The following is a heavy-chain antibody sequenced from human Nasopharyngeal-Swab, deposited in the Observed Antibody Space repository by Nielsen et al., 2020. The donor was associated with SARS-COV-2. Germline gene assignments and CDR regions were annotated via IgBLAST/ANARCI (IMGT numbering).Heavy chain of an antibody. D-gene: IGHD2-8*02. J-gene: IGHJ4*02. Sequence: GESLKISCAVSGSSVSRNYMSWVRQAPGKGLEWVSVIYRSGDTFYADSVKGRFTISRDISQNTLILQMNSLGVEDTAVYYCAGSAWWSFVEDWGQGTLVTVSS. CDR3: AGSAWWSFVED. CDR2: IYRSGDT. CDR1: GSSVSRNY. V-gene: IGHV3-66*01.